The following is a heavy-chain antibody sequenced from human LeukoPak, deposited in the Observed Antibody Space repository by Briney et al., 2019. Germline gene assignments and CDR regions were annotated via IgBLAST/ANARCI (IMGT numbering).Heavy chain of an antibody. J-gene: IGHJ3*02. CDR2: ISYDGTKK. V-gene: IGHV3-30-3*01. CDR3: ARGSTGTPYYYDSSGFGNDAFDI. CDR1: GFTFSSYA. Sequence: GGSLRLSCAASGFTFSSYAMHWVRQAPGKGLEWVAVISYDGTKKYYADSVKGRFTISRDNSKNTLYLQMNSLRAEDTAVYYCARGSTGTPYYYDSSGFGNDAFDIWGQRTVVTVSS. D-gene: IGHD3-22*01.